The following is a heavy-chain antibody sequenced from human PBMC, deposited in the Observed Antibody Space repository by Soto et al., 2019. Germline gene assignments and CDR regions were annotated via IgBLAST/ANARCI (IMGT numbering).Heavy chain of an antibody. J-gene: IGHJ6*02. V-gene: IGHV3-23*01. CDR1: GVTLNISA. CDR3: AREPIGYSNYYYGMDV. D-gene: IGHD4-4*01. CDR2: IRGGGGST. Sequence: PSGSLRLCCASSGVTLNISAMAWFRQDTGKGLEWVSAIRGGGGSTYYADSVKGRFTISRDNSKNTLYLQMNSLRAEDTAVYFCAREPIGYSNYYYGMDVWGQGTTVTVSS.